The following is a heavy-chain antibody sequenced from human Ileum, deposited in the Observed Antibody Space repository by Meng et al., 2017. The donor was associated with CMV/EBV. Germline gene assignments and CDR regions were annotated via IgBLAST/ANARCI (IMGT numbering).Heavy chain of an antibody. V-gene: IGHV3-23*01. Sequence: SLRLSCVASGFTFNNYAMTWVRQARGKGLEWVSSIGASGGSKYYADSVKGRFTISRDNFQNTVFLQMNSLRVEDTAVYYCTKGASDSWGQGTLVTVSS. CDR2: IGASGGSK. CDR1: GFTFNNYA. J-gene: IGHJ5*01. CDR3: TKGASDS.